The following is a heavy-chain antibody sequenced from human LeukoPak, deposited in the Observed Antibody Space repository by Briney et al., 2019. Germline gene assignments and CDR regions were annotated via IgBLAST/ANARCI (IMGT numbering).Heavy chain of an antibody. CDR2: IRYDGSNK. CDR3: AKDRALGYCSGGSCYSLVLDV. J-gene: IGHJ6*04. CDR1: GFTFSSYG. D-gene: IGHD2-15*01. V-gene: IGHV3-30*02. Sequence: GGSLRLSCAASGFTFSSYGMHWVRQAPGKGLEWVAFIRYDGSNKYYADSVKGRFTISRDNSKNTLYLQMNSLRAEDTAVYYCAKDRALGYCSGGSCYSLVLDVWGKGTTVTISS.